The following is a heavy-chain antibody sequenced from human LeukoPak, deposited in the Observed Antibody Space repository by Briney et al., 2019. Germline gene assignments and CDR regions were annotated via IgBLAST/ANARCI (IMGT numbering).Heavy chain of an antibody. J-gene: IGHJ6*02. Sequence: SVKVSCKASGGTFSSYAISWVRQAPGQGLEWMGRIIPILGIANYAQKFQGRVTITADKSTSTAYMELSSLRSEDTAVYYCAILRGSAVVPAAIEYYYYYYGMDVWGQGTTVTVSS. CDR1: GGTFSSYA. D-gene: IGHD2-2*02. CDR3: AILRGSAVVPAAIEYYYYYYGMDV. V-gene: IGHV1-69*04. CDR2: IIPILGIA.